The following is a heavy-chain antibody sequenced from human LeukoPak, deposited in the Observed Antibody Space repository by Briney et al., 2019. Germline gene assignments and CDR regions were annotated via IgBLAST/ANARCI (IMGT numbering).Heavy chain of an antibody. CDR1: GFTFSDYY. CDR3: ARANRHRPCIDY. V-gene: IGHV3-11*01. Sequence: KPGGSLRLSCVGSGFTFSDYYMSWVRQAPGKGLQWVSYISSGGSTIYSADSVKGRFTISRDNARNSLFLQMDSLTVEDTAVYYCARANRHRPCIDYWGQGALVTVSS. CDR2: ISSGGSTI. D-gene: IGHD1-14*01. J-gene: IGHJ4*02.